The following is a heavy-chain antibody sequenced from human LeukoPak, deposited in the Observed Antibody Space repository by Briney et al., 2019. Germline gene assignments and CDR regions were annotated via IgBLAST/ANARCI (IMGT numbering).Heavy chain of an antibody. Sequence: ASVKVSCKASGGTFSSYAISWVRQAPGQGLEWMGGIIPIFGTANYAQKIQGRVTITTDESTSTAYMELSSLRSEDTAVYYCASVATPDLNSYYFDYWGQGTLVTVSS. CDR3: ASVATPDLNSYYFDY. J-gene: IGHJ4*02. D-gene: IGHD2-15*01. CDR1: GGTFSSYA. V-gene: IGHV1-69*05. CDR2: IIPIFGTA.